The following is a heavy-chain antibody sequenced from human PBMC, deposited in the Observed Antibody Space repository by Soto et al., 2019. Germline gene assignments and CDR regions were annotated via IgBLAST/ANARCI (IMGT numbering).Heavy chain of an antibody. J-gene: IGHJ6*02. CDR3: ASGPSRNYYYYYGMDV. Sequence: SVKVSCKASGGTFSSYTISWVQQAPGQGLEWMGRIIPILGIANYARKFQGRVTITADKSTSTAYMELSSLRSEDTAVYYCASGPSRNYYYYYGMDVWGQGTTVTVSS. V-gene: IGHV1-69*02. CDR1: GGTFSSYT. CDR2: IIPILGIA.